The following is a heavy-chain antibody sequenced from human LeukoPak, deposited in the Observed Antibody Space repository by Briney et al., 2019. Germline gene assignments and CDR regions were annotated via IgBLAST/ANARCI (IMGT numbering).Heavy chain of an antibody. CDR2: IYSGGTT. CDR3: ARDQGCTSATCRNNWFDP. CDR1: GFTVSDNY. J-gene: IGHJ5*02. D-gene: IGHD2-2*01. V-gene: IGHV3-66*02. Sequence: PGGSLRLSCAASGFTVSDNYMSWVRQAPGKGLEWVAVIYSGGTTYYAASVKGRFTISRDSSKNTLDLQMNSLRPEDTAVYFCARDQGCTSATCRNNWFDPWGQGTLVTFSS.